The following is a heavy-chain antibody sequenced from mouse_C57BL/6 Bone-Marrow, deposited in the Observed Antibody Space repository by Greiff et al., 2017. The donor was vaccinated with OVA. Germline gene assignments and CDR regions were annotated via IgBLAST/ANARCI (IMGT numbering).Heavy chain of an antibody. D-gene: IGHD2-3*01. CDR1: GYSFTGYY. CDR2: INPSTGGT. CDR3: AGDDGYYFAY. Sequence: EVQLKESGPELVKPGASVKISCKASGYSFTGYYMNWVKQSPEKSLEWIGEINPSTGGTTYNQKFKAKATLTVDKSSSTAYMQLKSLTSEDYAVYYCAGDDGYYFAYWGQGTLVTVSA. J-gene: IGHJ3*01. V-gene: IGHV1-42*01.